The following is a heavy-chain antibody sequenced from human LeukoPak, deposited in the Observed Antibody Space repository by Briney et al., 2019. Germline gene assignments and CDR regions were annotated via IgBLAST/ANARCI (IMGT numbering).Heavy chain of an antibody. CDR2: INWNGGST. J-gene: IGHJ3*02. CDR1: GFTFDDHD. V-gene: IGHV3-20*04. D-gene: IGHD2/OR15-2a*01. Sequence: GGSLRLSCEVSGFTFDDHDINWVRQAPGKGLEWVANINWNGGSTGYGDSVKGRFTISRDNTKNSVFLQMHSLRGDDTALYYCARDVLLEDAFDIWGQGTMVIVSS. CDR3: ARDVLLEDAFDI.